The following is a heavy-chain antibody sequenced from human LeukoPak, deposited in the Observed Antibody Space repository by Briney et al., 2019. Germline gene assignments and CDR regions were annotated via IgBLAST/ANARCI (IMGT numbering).Heavy chain of an antibody. Sequence: KPSETLSLTCTVSGGSISSYYWSWIRQPPGKGLEWIGYIYYSGSTNYDPSLKNRVTISLDTSENQFSLKLSSVTAADTAVYYCARAYRSSWYMNWGQGTLVTVSS. D-gene: IGHD6-13*01. CDR1: GGSISSYY. CDR3: ARAYRSSWYMN. V-gene: IGHV4-59*01. CDR2: IYYSGST. J-gene: IGHJ4*02.